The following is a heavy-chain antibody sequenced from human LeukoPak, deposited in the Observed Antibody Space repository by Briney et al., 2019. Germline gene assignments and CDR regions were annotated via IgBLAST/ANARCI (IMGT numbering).Heavy chain of an antibody. CDR2: ISYDGRNK. CDR3: PKDGAKRWLQFRSHYSYYMDV. J-gene: IGHJ6*03. CDR1: GFTFSSYG. Sequence: GGSLRLSCAASGFTFSSYGIRWVRQAPGKGLEWVTLISYDGRNKYYADSVEGRFTISRDNSKNTLFLQMNSLRAEDTAVYYCPKDGAKRWLQFRSHYSYYMDVWGKGTTVTVSS. D-gene: IGHD5-24*01. V-gene: IGHV3-30*18.